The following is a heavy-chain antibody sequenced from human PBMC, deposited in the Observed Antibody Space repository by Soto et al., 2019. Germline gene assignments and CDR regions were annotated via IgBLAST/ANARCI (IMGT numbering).Heavy chain of an antibody. CDR3: AREDNDKSIEDAGDEAFDI. CDR1: GYTFTSYY. V-gene: IGHV1-46*01. Sequence: ASVKVSCKASGYTFTSYYMHWVRQAPGQGLEWMGIINLSGGSTSYAQKFQGRVTMTRDTSTSTVYMELSSLRSEDTAVYYGAREDNDKSIEDAGDEAFDIWGQGTMVTVSS. D-gene: IGHD6-6*01. CDR2: INLSGGST. J-gene: IGHJ3*02.